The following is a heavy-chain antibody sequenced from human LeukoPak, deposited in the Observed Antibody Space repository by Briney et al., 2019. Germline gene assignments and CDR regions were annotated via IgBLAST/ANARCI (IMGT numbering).Heavy chain of an antibody. J-gene: IGHJ6*04. CDR1: GFTFSSYS. Sequence: GGSLRLSCAASGFTFSSYSMNLVRQAPGKGLEWVSSISSSSSYIYYADSVKGRFIISRDNAKNSLYLQMNSLRAEDTAVYYCARGEAYYGSGSYFANYYGMDVWGKGTTVTVSS. D-gene: IGHD3-10*01. CDR3: ARGEAYYGSGSYFANYYGMDV. V-gene: IGHV3-21*01. CDR2: ISSSSSYI.